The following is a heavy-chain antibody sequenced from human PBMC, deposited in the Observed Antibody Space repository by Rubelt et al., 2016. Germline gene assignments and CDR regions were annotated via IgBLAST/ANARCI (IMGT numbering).Heavy chain of an antibody. CDR3: ARGLNRSTFDYYYGMDV. Sequence: QVQLQQWGAGLLKPLETLSLTCAVYGGSFSGYYWSRIRQPPGKGLEWIGEINHSGSTTYNPSLKGRVPLSLCTSKNQFSLKLGSVTGADTAVYYCARGLNRSTFDYYYGMDVWGQGTTVTVSS. D-gene: IGHD2/OR15-2a*01. CDR2: INHSGST. CDR1: GGSFSGYY. V-gene: IGHV4-34*01. J-gene: IGHJ6*02.